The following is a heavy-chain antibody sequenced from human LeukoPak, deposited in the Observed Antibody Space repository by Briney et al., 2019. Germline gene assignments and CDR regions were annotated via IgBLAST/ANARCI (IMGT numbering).Heavy chain of an antibody. CDR2: ISGSGGST. Sequence: PGGSLRLSCAASGFTFSSYAMSWVRQAPGKGLEWVSAISGSGGSTYYADSVKGRFTISRDNSKNTPYLQMNSLRAEDTAVYYCAKNAVRGSNYYYYYGMDVWGQGTTVTVSS. CDR3: AKNAVRGSNYYYYYGMDV. J-gene: IGHJ6*02. D-gene: IGHD3-10*01. V-gene: IGHV3-23*01. CDR1: GFTFSSYA.